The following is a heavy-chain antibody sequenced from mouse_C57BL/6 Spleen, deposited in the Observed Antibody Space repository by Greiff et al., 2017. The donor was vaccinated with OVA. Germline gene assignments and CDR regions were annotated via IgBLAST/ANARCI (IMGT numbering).Heavy chain of an antibody. CDR2: IYPRDGST. J-gene: IGHJ1*03. D-gene: IGHD2-1*01. Sequence: VKLQESDAELVKPGASVKISCKVSGYTFTDHTIHWMKQRPEQGLEWIGYIYPRDGSTKYNEKFKGKATLTADKSSSTAYMQLNSLTSEDSAVYFCAMIYYGNYEYFDVWGTGTTVTVSS. CDR1: GYTFTDHT. V-gene: IGHV1-78*01. CDR3: AMIYYGNYEYFDV.